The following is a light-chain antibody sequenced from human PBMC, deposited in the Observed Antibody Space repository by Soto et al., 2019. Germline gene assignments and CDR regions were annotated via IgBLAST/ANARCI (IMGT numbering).Light chain of an antibody. J-gene: IGKJ1*01. CDR1: QRLSSW. V-gene: IGKV1-5*01. CDR3: EQYNSFWT. CDR2: DAS. Sequence: DIQMTQSPSTLSASVGDRVTITCRASQRLSSWLAWYQQKPGKAPKLLIYDASYLERGVPSRFSGSGSGTEFTLTISSLQPEDLANYYCEQYNSFWTFGHGTKVEI.